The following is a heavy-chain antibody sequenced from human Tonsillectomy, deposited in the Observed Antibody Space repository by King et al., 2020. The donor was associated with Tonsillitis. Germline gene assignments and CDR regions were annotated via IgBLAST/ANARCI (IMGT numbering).Heavy chain of an antibody. Sequence: QLQESGPGLVKPSETLSLTCTVSGGSISSYYWSWIRQPPGKGLEWIGYIYYSGSTNYNPSLKSRVTISVDTSKNQFSLKLSSVTAADTAVYYCARNYGSGSYYNSAFDYWGQGTLVPVSS. V-gene: IGHV4-59*01. D-gene: IGHD3-10*01. CDR1: GGSISSYY. CDR2: IYYSGST. CDR3: ARNYGSGSYYNSAFDY. J-gene: IGHJ4*02.